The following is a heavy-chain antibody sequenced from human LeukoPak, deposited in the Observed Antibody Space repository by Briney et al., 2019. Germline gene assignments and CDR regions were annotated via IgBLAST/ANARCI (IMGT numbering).Heavy chain of an antibody. D-gene: IGHD3-10*01. CDR2: INPSGGST. J-gene: IGHJ4*02. V-gene: IGHV1-46*01. CDR1: GYTFTSYY. Sequence: GASVKVSCKASGYTFTSYYMHWVRQAPGQGLEWMGIINPSGGSTSYAQKSQGRVTMTRDTSTSTVYMELSSLRSEDTAVYYCARTLNYYGSGSYYSYFDYWGQGTLVTVSS. CDR3: ARTLNYYGSGSYYSYFDY.